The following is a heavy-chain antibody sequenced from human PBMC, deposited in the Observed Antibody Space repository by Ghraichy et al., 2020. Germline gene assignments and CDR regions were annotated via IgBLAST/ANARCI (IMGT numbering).Heavy chain of an antibody. V-gene: IGHV4-59*08. J-gene: IGHJ4*02. Sequence: SETLSLTCTVSGGSISSYYWSWIRQPPGKGLEWIGYIYYSGSTNYNPSLKSRVTISVDTSKNQFSLKLSSVTAADTAVYYCARREGHYFDYWGQGTLVTVSS. CDR1: GGSISSYY. D-gene: IGHD1-26*01. CDR3: ARREGHYFDY. CDR2: IYYSGST.